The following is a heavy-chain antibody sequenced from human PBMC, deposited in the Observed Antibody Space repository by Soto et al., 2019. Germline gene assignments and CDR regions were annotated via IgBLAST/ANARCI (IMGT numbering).Heavy chain of an antibody. Sequence: SGRSLRLSCGASGFTFSSYSMNWVRQAPGKGLEWISHISASSRTLFYADSVKGRFTISRDNAKNSLYLQMNSLRAEDTAVYYCARSYYDSSAPYAPHGMDVWGQGTTVTVSS. CDR3: ARSYYDSSAPYAPHGMDV. CDR2: ISASSRTL. J-gene: IGHJ6*02. V-gene: IGHV3-48*01. D-gene: IGHD3-22*01. CDR1: GFTFSSYS.